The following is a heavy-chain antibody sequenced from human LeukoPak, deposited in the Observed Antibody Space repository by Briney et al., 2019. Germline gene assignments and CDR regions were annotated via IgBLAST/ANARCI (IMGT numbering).Heavy chain of an antibody. D-gene: IGHD2-15*01. CDR1: GYTFTSYG. CDR2: ISAYNGNA. CDR3: ARVPPYCSGGSCYPYYFDY. V-gene: IGHV1-18*01. Sequence: ASVKVSCKASGYTFTSYGISWVRRAPGQGLEWMGWISAYNGNANYAQKLQGRVTMTTDTSTSTAYMELRSLRSDDTAVYYCARVPPYCSGGSCYPYYFDYWGQGTLVTVSS. J-gene: IGHJ4*02.